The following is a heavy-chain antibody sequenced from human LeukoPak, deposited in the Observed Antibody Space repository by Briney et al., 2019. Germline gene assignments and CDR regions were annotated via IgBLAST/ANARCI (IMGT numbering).Heavy chain of an antibody. J-gene: IGHJ5*02. CDR2: IYYRVTS. D-gene: IGHD3-22*01. CDR1: GDSISTYY. V-gene: IGHV4-59*12. Sequence: SETLSLTCTVSGDSISTYYWSWIRQPPGKGLEWIGYIYYRVTSDYNPSLKSRVTISVDTSKKQFSLKLSSVTAADTAVYYCAREKIAYYDNSGRGWFDPWGQGTLVSVSS. CDR3: AREKIAYYDNSGRGWFDP.